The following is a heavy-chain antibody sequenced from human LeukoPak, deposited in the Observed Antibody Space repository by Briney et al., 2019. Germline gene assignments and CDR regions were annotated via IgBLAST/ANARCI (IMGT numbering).Heavy chain of an antibody. Sequence: GASVKVSCKASAGTFSSYAIIWVRQAPGQGLEWMGRIIPIFGTANYAQKFQGRVTITADKSTRTAYMELSSLRSEDTAVYYCARDVDGYSGYDGNYWGQGTLVTVSS. CDR2: IIPIFGTA. J-gene: IGHJ4*02. D-gene: IGHD5-12*01. V-gene: IGHV1-69*06. CDR3: ARDVDGYSGYDGNY. CDR1: AGTFSSYA.